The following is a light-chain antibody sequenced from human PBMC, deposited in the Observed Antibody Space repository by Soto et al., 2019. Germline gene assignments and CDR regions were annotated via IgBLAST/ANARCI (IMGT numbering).Light chain of an antibody. CDR2: EVS. CDR3: STYINSITFVI. Sequence: QSVLTQPASVSGSPGQSITISCTGTSSDVGAYNYISWYQQQPGKAPKLMIYEVSNRPSGVSTRFSGSKSGNTASLTISGLQAEDEGDYYCSTYINSITFVIFGGGTQLTVL. J-gene: IGLJ2*01. V-gene: IGLV2-14*01. CDR1: SSDVGAYNY.